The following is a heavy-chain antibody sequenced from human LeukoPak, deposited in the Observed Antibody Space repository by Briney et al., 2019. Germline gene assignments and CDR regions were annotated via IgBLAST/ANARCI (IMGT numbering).Heavy chain of an antibody. CDR2: IYYSGSS. CDR3: ARAPKGMTTVRYYYYYYMDV. D-gene: IGHD4-11*01. Sequence: PSETLSLTCTVSGGSISSGDYYWTWIRQHPGKGLEWSGYIYYSGSSFYNPSLKSRVTVSVDTSKNQFSLKLSSVTAADTAVYFCARAPKGMTTVRYYYYYYMDVWGKGTTVTVSS. J-gene: IGHJ6*03. V-gene: IGHV4-31*03. CDR1: GGSISSGDYY.